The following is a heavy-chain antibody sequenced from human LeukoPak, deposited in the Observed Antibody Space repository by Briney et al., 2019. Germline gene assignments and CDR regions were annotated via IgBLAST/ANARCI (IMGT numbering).Heavy chain of an antibody. CDR1: GGSISSNGDY. Sequence: SETLSLTCTVSGGSISSNGDYWGWIRQPPGKGLEWIGYIYYSGSTNYNPSLKSRVTISVDTSKNQFSLKLSSVTAADTAVFYCATDEAGPTYFDYWGQGILVTVSS. V-gene: IGHV4-61*08. CDR2: IYYSGST. J-gene: IGHJ4*02. D-gene: IGHD1-26*01. CDR3: ATDEAGPTYFDY.